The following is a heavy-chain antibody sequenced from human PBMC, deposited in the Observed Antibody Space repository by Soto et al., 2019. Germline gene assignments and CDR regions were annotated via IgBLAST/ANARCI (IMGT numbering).Heavy chain of an antibody. CDR2: ISGSGGST. V-gene: IGHV3-23*01. Sequence: GGSLRLSCAASGFTFSSYAMSWVRQAPGKGLEWVSAISGSGGSTYYADSVKGRFTISRDNSKNTLYLQMNSLRAEDTAVYYCANLMVYARNDYYGMDVWGQGTTVTVSS. CDR3: ANLMVYARNDYYGMDV. CDR1: GFTFSSYA. J-gene: IGHJ6*02. D-gene: IGHD2-8*01.